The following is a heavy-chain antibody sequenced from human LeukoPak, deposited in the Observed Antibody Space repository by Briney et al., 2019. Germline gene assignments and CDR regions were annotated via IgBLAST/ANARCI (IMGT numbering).Heavy chain of an antibody. D-gene: IGHD3-10*01. CDR3: AKAFSWFGELLSPTFDY. V-gene: IGHV3-23*01. CDR1: GFTFSSYA. CDR2: ISGSGGST. J-gene: IGHJ4*02. Sequence: PGGSLRLSCAASGFTFSSYAMSWVRQAPGKGLEWASAISGSGGSTYYADSVKGRLTISRDNSKNTLYLQMNSLRAEDTAVYYCAKAFSWFGELLSPTFDYWGQGTLVTVSS.